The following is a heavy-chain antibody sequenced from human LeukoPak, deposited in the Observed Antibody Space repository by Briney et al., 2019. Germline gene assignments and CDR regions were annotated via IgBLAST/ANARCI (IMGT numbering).Heavy chain of an antibody. V-gene: IGHV3-11*01. CDR2: ISGSGSAI. J-gene: IGHJ4*02. Sequence: PGGSLRLSCAVSGFIFSDYYMSWIRRAPGKGLECISYISGSGSAIYYADSLQGRSTISRDNAKNSLYLQMNSLRAEDTAVYYCARVTSSSGWYYFDYWGQGTLVTVSS. CDR1: GFIFSDYY. CDR3: ARVTSSSGWYYFDY. D-gene: IGHD6-19*01.